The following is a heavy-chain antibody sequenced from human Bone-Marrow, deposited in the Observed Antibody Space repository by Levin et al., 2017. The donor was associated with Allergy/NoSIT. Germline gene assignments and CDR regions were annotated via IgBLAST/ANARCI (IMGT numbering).Heavy chain of an antibody. J-gene: IGHJ6*02. CDR3: ARTLPRGYNGMAV. V-gene: IGHV1-46*01. D-gene: IGHD2/OR15-2a*01. CDR2: INPSSGNT. Sequence: GLEWMGIINPSSGNTSHAQKFQGRVSMTRDTSTSTVYLELSSLTSEDTAVYYCARTLPRGYNGMAVWGQGTTVTASS.